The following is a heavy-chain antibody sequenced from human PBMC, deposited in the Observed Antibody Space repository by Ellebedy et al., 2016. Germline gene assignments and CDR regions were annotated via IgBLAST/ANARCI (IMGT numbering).Heavy chain of an antibody. J-gene: IGHJ2*01. CDR2: IGTVGDT. CDR1: GFSFSNYD. D-gene: IGHD1-20*01. Sequence: GGSLRLXCAASGFSFSNYDMQWVRQAPGKGLEWVSHIGTVGDTNYPDSAEGRFTITRDNAKNSVYLQMNSLRVGDTAVYYCARSNWRWYFDLWGRGTLVTVSS. V-gene: IGHV3-13*04. CDR3: ARSNWRWYFDL.